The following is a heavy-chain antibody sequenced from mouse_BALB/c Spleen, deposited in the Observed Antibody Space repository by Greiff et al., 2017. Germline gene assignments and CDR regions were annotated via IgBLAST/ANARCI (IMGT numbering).Heavy chain of an antibody. Sequence: VKLVESGPGLVAPSQSLSITCTVSGFSLTGYGVNWVRQPPGKGLEWLGMIWGDGSTDYNSALKSRLSISKDNSKSQVFLKMNSLQTDDTARYYCARVIYYYGSSSYWYFDVWGAGTTVTVSS. CDR1: GFSLTGYG. CDR2: IWGDGST. V-gene: IGHV2-6-7*01. J-gene: IGHJ1*01. CDR3: ARVIYYYGSSSYWYFDV. D-gene: IGHD1-1*01.